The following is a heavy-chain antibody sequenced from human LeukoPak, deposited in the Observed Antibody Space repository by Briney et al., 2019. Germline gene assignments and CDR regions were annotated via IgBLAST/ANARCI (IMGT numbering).Heavy chain of an antibody. V-gene: IGHV1-69*06. CDR2: IIPIFGTA. CDR3: ARGSGTTGISPFDY. CDR1: GGTFSSYA. Sequence: GASVKVSCKASGGTFSSYAISWVRQAPGQGLEWMGGIIPIFGTANYAQKFQGRVTITADKSTSTAYMELSSLRSEDTAVYYCARGSGTTGISPFDYWGQGTLVTVSS. J-gene: IGHJ4*02. D-gene: IGHD1-1*01.